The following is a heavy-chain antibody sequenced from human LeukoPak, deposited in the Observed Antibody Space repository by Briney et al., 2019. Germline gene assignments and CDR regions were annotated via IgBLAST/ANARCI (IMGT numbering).Heavy chain of an antibody. V-gene: IGHV1-8*03. CDR3: ARGHPDYDFWSGYYTFSYYYYMDV. CDR1: GNTFTSYD. J-gene: IGHJ6*03. D-gene: IGHD3-3*01. Sequence: ASVKVSCKASGNTFTSYDINWVRQATGQGLEGMGWMNPNSGNTGYAQKFQGRVTITRKTSISTAYMELSSLRSEDTAVYYCARGHPDYDFWSGYYTFSYYYYMDVWGKGTTVTVSS. CDR2: MNPNSGNT.